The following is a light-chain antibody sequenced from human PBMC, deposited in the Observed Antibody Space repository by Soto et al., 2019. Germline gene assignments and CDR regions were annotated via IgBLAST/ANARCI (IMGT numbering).Light chain of an antibody. V-gene: IGLV2-11*01. CDR3: RSSVGRYSVL. J-gene: IGLJ3*02. CDR2: DVI. CDR1: SSDIGSYDY. Sequence: QSALTQPRSVSGSPGHSVTISCTGTSSDIGSYDYVSWYQQYPGQAPKLIIYDVIKRPSGVPDRFSGSKSGNTASLTISGLQIDDEADYYCRSSVGRYSVLFGGGTKVTVL.